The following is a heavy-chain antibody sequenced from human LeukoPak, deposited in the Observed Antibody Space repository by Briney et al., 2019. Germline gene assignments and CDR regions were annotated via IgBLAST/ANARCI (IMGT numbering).Heavy chain of an antibody. J-gene: IGHJ6*03. CDR3: ARVPGSHYYYYMDV. CDR1: GFSFDDYK. CDR2: ISRSGRAA. Sequence: GGSLRLSCAASGFSFDDYKMSWVRQVPGKGLECVSGISRSGRAAGYGDSVKGRFTISRDDAKNSLYLQMTGLRTEDTALYHCARVPGSHYYYYMDVWGKGTAVTVSS. V-gene: IGHV3-20*01.